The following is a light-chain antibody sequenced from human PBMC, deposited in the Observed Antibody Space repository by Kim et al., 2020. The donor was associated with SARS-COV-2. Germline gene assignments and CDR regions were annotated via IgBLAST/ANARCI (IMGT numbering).Light chain of an antibody. J-gene: IGKJ4*01. V-gene: IGKV1-39*01. CDR3: QQSNSHPLT. CDR2: AAS. Sequence: DIQMAQSPSSLSAFIGDRVTITCRASQSISSSLNWYQQKPGKAPNILIYAASNLQSGVPSRFSGSGSGTDFTLTISSLQPEDFATYYCQQSNSHPLTFGGGTKLEIK. CDR1: QSISSS.